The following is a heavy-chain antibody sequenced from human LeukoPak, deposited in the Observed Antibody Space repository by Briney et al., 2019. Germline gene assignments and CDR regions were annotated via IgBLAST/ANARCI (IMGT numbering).Heavy chain of an antibody. V-gene: IGHV4-34*01. CDR3: ASTSDYGESDY. CDR2: INHSGST. J-gene: IGHJ4*02. CDR1: GESFSGYY. Sequence: SETLSLTCAVYGESFSGYYWSWIRQPPGKGLEWIGEINHSGSTNYNPSLKSRVTISVDTSKNQFSLKLSSVTAADTAVYYCASTSDYGESDYWGQGTLVTVSS. D-gene: IGHD4-17*01.